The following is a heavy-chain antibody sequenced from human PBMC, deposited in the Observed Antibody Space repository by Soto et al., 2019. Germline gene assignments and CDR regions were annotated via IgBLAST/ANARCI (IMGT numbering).Heavy chain of an antibody. CDR2: ISAYNGNT. Sequence: QIQLVQSGAEVKKPGASVKVSCKASGYTFSSYHITWVRQAPGQGLEWMGWISAYNGNTNYAQNLQGRVTMTTDPSTSTAYMELRSLRSDAKDVYYCARDLPPVDYWGQGTLVTVSS. CDR1: GYTFSSYH. V-gene: IGHV1-18*01. CDR3: ARDLPPVDY. J-gene: IGHJ4*02.